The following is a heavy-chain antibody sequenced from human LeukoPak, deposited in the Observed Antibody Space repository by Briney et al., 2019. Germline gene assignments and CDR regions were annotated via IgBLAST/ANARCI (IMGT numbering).Heavy chain of an antibody. Sequence: GGSLRLSCAASGFTFSSYSMNWVRQAPGKGLEWVSYISSSSSTIYYADSVKGRFTISRDNAKNSLYLQMNSLRAEDTAVYYCARNHYYGSSFFDYWGQGTLVTVSS. CDR3: ARNHYYGSSFFDY. V-gene: IGHV3-48*04. J-gene: IGHJ4*02. CDR2: ISSSSSTI. CDR1: GFTFSSYS. D-gene: IGHD3-22*01.